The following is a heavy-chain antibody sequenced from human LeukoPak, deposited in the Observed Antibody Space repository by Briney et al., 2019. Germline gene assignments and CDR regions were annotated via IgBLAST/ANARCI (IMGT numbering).Heavy chain of an antibody. D-gene: IGHD4-17*01. CDR3: ARVYGDLDY. CDR1: GFSFSTYS. J-gene: IGHJ4*02. CDR2: ISGTSNTT. Sequence: QAGGSLRLSCAASGFSFSTYSMNWVRQAPGKGLEWVSYISGTSNTTYYADSVKGRFTISRDNDKNSLYLQMNSLRDEDTAVYYCARVYGDLDYWGQGTLVTVSS. V-gene: IGHV3-48*02.